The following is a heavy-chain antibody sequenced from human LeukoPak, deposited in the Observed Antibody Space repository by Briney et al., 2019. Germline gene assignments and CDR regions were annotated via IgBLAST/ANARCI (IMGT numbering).Heavy chain of an antibody. J-gene: IGHJ4*02. CDR1: GFTFDDYG. CDR3: ARPRPRDYYFDL. V-gene: IGHV3-20*04. Sequence: GGSLRLSCAASGFTFDDYGMSWVRQAPGKGLEWVSGINWSGVNTGYADSVKGRFTISRDNAKSYLYLQMNNLRVEDTALYYCARPRPRDYYFDLWGQGTLVTVSS. CDR2: INWSGVNT.